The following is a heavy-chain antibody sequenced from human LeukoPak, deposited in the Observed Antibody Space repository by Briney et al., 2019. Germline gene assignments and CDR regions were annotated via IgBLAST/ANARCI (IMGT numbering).Heavy chain of an antibody. Sequence: ASVKVSCKASGYTFTSYDINSVRQATGQGLEWMGWMNPNSGNTGYAQKFQGRVTITRNTSISTAYMELSSLRSEDTAVYYCARTGYYDFWSGYYSLFDYWGQGTLVTVSS. CDR3: ARTGYYDFWSGYYSLFDY. CDR2: MNPNSGNT. J-gene: IGHJ4*02. D-gene: IGHD3-3*01. V-gene: IGHV1-8*03. CDR1: GYTFTSYD.